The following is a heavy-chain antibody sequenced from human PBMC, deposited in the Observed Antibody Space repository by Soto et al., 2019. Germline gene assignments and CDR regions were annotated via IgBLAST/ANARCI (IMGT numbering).Heavy chain of an antibody. Sequence: ASVKVSCKVFGYTLTELSMHWVRQAPGKGLEWMGGFDPEDGETIYAQKFQGRVTMTEDTSTDTAYMELSSLRSEDTAVYYCATGVGFGELLFDYWGQGTLVTVSS. D-gene: IGHD3-10*01. V-gene: IGHV1-24*01. CDR2: FDPEDGET. J-gene: IGHJ4*02. CDR3: ATGVGFGELLFDY. CDR1: GYTLTELS.